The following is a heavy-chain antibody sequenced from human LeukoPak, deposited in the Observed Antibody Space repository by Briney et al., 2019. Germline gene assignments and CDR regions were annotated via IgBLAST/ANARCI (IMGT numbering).Heavy chain of an antibody. J-gene: IGHJ5*02. Sequence: ASVKVSCKASGGTSSSYAISWVRQAPGQGLEWMGGIIPIFGTANYAQKFQGRVTITTDESTSTAYMELSSLRSEDTAVYYCAREPAPYCSSTSCRKNWFDPWGQGTLVTVSS. CDR2: IIPIFGTA. V-gene: IGHV1-69*05. D-gene: IGHD2-2*01. CDR3: AREPAPYCSSTSCRKNWFDP. CDR1: GGTSSSYA.